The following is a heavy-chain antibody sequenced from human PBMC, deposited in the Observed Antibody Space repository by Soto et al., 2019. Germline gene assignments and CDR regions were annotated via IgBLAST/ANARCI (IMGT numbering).Heavy chain of an antibody. V-gene: IGHV1-8*02. CDR3: ARGLAVAYSPALL. D-gene: IGHD6-19*01. J-gene: IGHJ4*02. CDR2: MNPGSGRT. CDR1: GYTFTNND. Sequence: ASVKVSCKASGYTFTNNDVSWVRQATGQGLEWMGWMNPGSGRTSYAQHLHGRVTMTRDTSTSTAYMELSSLRFEDTALYYCARGLAVAYSPALLWGQGTLVTVSS.